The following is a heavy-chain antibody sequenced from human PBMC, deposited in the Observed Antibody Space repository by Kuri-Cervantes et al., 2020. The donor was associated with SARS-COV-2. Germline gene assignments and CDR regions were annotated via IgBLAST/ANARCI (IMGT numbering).Heavy chain of an antibody. V-gene: IGHV4-39*07. Sequence: SETLSLTCTVSGGSISSSSYYWGWIRQPPGKGLEWIGSIYYSGSTYYNPSLKSRVTISVDTSKNQFSLKLSSVTAADTAVYYCARGELNGWLQFRANWFDPWGQGTLVTVSS. CDR3: ARGELNGWLQFRANWFDP. J-gene: IGHJ5*02. D-gene: IGHD5-24*01. CDR2: IYYSGST. CDR1: GGSISSSSYY.